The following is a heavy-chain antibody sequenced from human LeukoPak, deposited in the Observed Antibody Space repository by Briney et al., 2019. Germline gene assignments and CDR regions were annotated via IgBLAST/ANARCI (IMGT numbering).Heavy chain of an antibody. J-gene: IGHJ4*02. V-gene: IGHV1-3*01. CDR3: AIHCSGGSCSRSYYFDY. D-gene: IGHD2-15*01. CDR1: GYTFSSYA. Sequence: RASVKVSCKASGYTFSSYAMHRVRQAPGQRLEWMGWINAGNGNTKYSQKFQDRITFTSDTSASTAYMELSSLRSEDTAVYYCAIHCSGGSCSRSYYFDYWGQGTLVTVSS. CDR2: INAGNGNT.